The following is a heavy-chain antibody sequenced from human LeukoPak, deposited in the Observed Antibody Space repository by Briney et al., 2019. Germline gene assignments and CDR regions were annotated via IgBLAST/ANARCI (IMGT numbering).Heavy chain of an antibody. J-gene: IGHJ5*01. Sequence: PSETLSLTCTVSGGSINSGSFFWTWIRQPAGQLAGKGLEWIGRIYTTGRTTYNPSPESRVTISADMSKNQVSLQLTSVTAADTAVYYCAGAYYWVDSWGQGVLVSVSS. V-gene: IGHV4-61*02. CDR2: IYTTGRT. CDR1: GGSINSGSFF. CDR3: AGAYYWVDS. D-gene: IGHD2-21*01.